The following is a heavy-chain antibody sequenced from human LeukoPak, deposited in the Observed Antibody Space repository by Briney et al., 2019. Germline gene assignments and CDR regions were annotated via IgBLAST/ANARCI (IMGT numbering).Heavy chain of an antibody. J-gene: IGHJ4*02. V-gene: IGHV4-39*01. CDR2: IYYSGST. CDR1: GGSISSSSYF. CDR3: ARQGWSKDFNY. Sequence: SETLSLTCTVSGGSISSSSYFWGWIRQPPGKGLEWIGSIYYSGSTYYNPSLKSRVTIAVDTSKNQFSLKLSSATAADTAVYYCARQGWSKDFNYWGQGTLVTVSS. D-gene: IGHD2-15*01.